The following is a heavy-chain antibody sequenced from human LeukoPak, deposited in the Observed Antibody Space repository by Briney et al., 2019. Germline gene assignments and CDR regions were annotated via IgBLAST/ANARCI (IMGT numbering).Heavy chain of an antibody. CDR3: EGTYYYDSSDDY. Sequence: GGSLRLSCAASGFTFRSYAMSWVRQAPGKGLEWVLAISGSGTSTYYADSVKGRFTISRDNSKNTLYLQMNSLRAEDTAVYYCEGTYYYDSSDDYWGQGTLVAVSS. V-gene: IGHV3-23*01. D-gene: IGHD3-22*01. CDR2: ISGSGTST. CDR1: GFTFRSYA. J-gene: IGHJ4*02.